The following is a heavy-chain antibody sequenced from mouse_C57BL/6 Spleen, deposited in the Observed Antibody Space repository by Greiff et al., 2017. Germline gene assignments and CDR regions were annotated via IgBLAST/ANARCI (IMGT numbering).Heavy chain of an antibody. D-gene: IGHD2-10*02. CDR2: IDPETGVT. V-gene: IGHV1-15*01. CDR1: GYTFTDYE. CDR3: TRNPFSLLGY. Sequence: QVHVKQSGAELVRPGASVTLSCKASGYTFTDYEMHWVKQTPVHGLEWIGAIDPETGVTAYNQKFKGKAILTADKSSSTAYKELRSLTSEDFAVYYCTRNPFSLLGYWGQGTTLTVSS. J-gene: IGHJ2*01.